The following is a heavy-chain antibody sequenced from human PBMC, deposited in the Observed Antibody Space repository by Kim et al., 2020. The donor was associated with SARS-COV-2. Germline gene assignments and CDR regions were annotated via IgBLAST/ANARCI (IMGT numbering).Heavy chain of an antibody. CDR1: GFTFSNNG. J-gene: IGHJ4*02. CDR3: TGHGSGSS. CDR2: ILAYETGT. D-gene: IGHD3-10*01. Sequence: GGSLILSCTASGFTFSNNGMSWVRQPPGKGLEWVSDILAYETGTYYADSVKGRFSISRDNSKNTVYLQMNSLRGEDTAVYYCTGHGSGSSWGQGTLVTVSS. V-gene: IGHV3-23*01.